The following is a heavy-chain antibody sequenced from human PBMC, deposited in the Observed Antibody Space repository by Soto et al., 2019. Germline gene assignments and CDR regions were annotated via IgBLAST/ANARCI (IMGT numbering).Heavy chain of an antibody. CDR2: MNSDGSII. CDR1: GYTFGNHW. J-gene: IGHJ4*02. Sequence: SVESLRLSCAVAGYTFGNHWMHWVRQAPGKGLEWVSRMNSDGSIINYADSVKGRFTVSRDNAKNTLYLQMNSLRVEDTAVYYCATAEVDYWGPGTLVTVSS. CDR3: ATAEVDY. V-gene: IGHV3-74*01.